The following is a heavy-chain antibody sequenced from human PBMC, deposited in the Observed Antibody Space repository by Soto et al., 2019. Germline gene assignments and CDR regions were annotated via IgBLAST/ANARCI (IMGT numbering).Heavy chain of an antibody. J-gene: IGHJ5*02. CDR3: AASNWFYP. Sequence: SETLSLTCAVSGGSLSSRGYYWGWICQPPGKGLEWIGTIYYSGRPYYNPSLKSRFTISVDTAKNQFSLKLSSVTAADTAVYNGAASNWFYP. CDR2: IYYSGRP. V-gene: IGHV4-39*01. CDR1: GGSLSSRGYY.